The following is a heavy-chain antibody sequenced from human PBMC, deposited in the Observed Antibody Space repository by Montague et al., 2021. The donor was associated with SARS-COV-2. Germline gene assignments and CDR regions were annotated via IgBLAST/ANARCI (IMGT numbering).Heavy chain of an antibody. D-gene: IGHD5-24*01. CDR3: ARDRTFRDGYLDAFEI. V-gene: IGHV4-38-2*02. CDR2: IYHSGTT. Sequence: SETLSLTCTVSGYSISSGYYWGWIRKFPGKGLEWIGSIYHSGTTYYNPSLKSRVTISVDTSKNQFSLKMYSVTAADTAQFYCARDRTFRDGYLDAFEILGQVTMVTVSS. CDR1: GYSISSGYY. J-gene: IGHJ3*02.